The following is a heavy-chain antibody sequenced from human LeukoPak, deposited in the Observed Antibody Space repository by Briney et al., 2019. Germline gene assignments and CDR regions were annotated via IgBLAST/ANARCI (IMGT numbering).Heavy chain of an antibody. CDR2: MSSVT. V-gene: IGHV3-23*01. J-gene: IGHJ4*02. Sequence: TGGSLRLSCAASGFTFSNFAMSWVRQAPGKGLEWVSAMSSVTYYADSVKGRFTISRDDPKSKLFLQMNSLRAEDTAVYYCAKAFFSGSGGNHKHFDSWGQGTLVTVSS. CDR3: AKAFFSGSGGNHKHFDS. CDR1: GFTFSNFA. D-gene: IGHD3-10*01.